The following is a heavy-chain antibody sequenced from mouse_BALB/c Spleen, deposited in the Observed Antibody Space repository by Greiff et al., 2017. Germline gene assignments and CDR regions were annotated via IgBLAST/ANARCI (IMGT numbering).Heavy chain of an antibody. CDR1: GFAFSSYD. CDR3: ARHEGERFAY. Sequence: EVQGVESGGGLVKPGGSLKLSCAASGFAFSSYDMSWVRQTPEKRLEWVAYISSGGGSTYYPDTVKGRFTISRDNAKNTLYLQMSSLKSEDTAMYYCARHEGERFAYWGQGTLVTVSA. CDR2: ISSGGGST. V-gene: IGHV5-12-1*01. J-gene: IGHJ3*01.